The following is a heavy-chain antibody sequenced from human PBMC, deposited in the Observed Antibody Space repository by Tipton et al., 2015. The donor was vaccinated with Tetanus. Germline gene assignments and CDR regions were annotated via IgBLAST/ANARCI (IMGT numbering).Heavy chain of an antibody. Sequence: QLVQSGAEVKKPGASVKVSCKASGYTFTSYYMHWVRQAPGQGLEWMGIINPSGGSTSYAQKFQRRVTMTRDTSTSTVYMELSSLRSEDTAVYYCARDYYDSSGYYYIDYWGQGTLVTVSS. J-gene: IGHJ4*02. CDR2: INPSGGST. V-gene: IGHV1-46*01. CDR3: ARDYYDSSGYYYIDY. D-gene: IGHD3-22*01. CDR1: GYTFTSYY.